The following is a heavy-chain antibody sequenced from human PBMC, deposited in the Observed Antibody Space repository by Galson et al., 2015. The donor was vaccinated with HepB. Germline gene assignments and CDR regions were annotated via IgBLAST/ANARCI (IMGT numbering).Heavy chain of an antibody. CDR1: GFTFSSYS. J-gene: IGHJ6*02. CDR2: ISSSSSYI. Sequence: SLRLSCAASGFTFSSYSMNWVRQAPGKGLEWVSSISSSSSYIYYADSVKGRFTISRDNAKNSLYLQMNSLRAEDTAVYYCARDKSYSSSFRIDYYYGMDVWGQGTTVTVSS. D-gene: IGHD6-6*01. V-gene: IGHV3-21*01. CDR3: ARDKSYSSSFRIDYYYGMDV.